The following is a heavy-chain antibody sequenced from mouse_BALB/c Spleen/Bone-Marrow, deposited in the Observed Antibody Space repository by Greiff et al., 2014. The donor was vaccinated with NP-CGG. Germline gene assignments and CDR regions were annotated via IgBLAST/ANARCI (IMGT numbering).Heavy chain of an antibody. CDR1: GYKFTDYE. J-gene: IGHJ4*01. Sequence: ESGAELVRPGASVTLSCKASGYKFTDYEMHWVKQTPVHGLELIGSIDPETGGTAYNQNFKGKATLTADRSSTTAYMELRSLTSEDSAVYYCTREGIYFGYDVPMDYWGQGTSVTVSS. D-gene: IGHD2-2*01. CDR3: TREGIYFGYDVPMDY. V-gene: IGHV1-15*01. CDR2: IDPETGGT.